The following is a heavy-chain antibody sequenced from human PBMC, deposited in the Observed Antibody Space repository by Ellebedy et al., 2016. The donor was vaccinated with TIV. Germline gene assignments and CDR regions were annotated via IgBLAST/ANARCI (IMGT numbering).Heavy chain of an antibody. CDR1: GDTVSGDRVA. D-gene: IGHD5-24*01. Sequence: SQTLSLTCAISGDTVSGDRVAWNWIRQSPSRGLEWLGRTCYRSQWYNDYAVSVQSRITINPDTSKNQFSLQLNSVTPEDTAVYYCTRARDGYFDYWGQGTLVTVSS. CDR2: TCYRSQWYN. CDR3: TRARDGYFDY. J-gene: IGHJ4*02. V-gene: IGHV6-1*01.